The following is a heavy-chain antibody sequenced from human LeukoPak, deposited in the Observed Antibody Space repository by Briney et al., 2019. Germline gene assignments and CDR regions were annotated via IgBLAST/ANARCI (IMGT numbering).Heavy chain of an antibody. CDR2: INHSGST. Sequence: SETLSLTCAVYGGSFSGYYWSWIRQPPGKGLEWIGEINHSGSTNCNPSLKSRVTISVDTSKNQFSLKLSSVTAADTAVYYCARGLAYYYGSGSLKFRWFDPWGQGTLVTVSS. J-gene: IGHJ5*02. D-gene: IGHD3-10*01. V-gene: IGHV4-34*01. CDR1: GGSFSGYY. CDR3: ARGLAYYYGSGSLKFRWFDP.